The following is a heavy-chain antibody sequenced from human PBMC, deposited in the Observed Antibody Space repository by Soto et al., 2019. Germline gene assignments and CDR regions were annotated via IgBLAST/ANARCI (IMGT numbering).Heavy chain of an antibody. CDR3: ARRGYDCWSGLHX. CDR2: IDTTDSFT. J-gene: IGHJ6*02. D-gene: IGHD3-3*01. V-gene: IGHV5-10-1*01. CDR1: GYNVTSYW. Sequence: GEALKISCKGSGYNVTSYWIIWVRQMPGKGVEWMGNIDTTDSFTNYSPSFQGHVTISTDKSMSTAYLRWGTLKSSDTAMYYCARRGYDCWSGLHXWGQGTTVTVS.